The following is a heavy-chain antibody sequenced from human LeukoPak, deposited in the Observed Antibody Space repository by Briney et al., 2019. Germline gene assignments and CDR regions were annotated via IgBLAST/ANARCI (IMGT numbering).Heavy chain of an antibody. CDR1: GFTFSSYW. CDR3: ARGGVGNFDI. Sequence: GGSLRLSCAASGFTFSSYWMHWVRQAPGKGLVWVSRIHSDGSSTNYADSVKGRFTISRDNAKNTLHLQMNSLRAEDTAVYYCARGGVGNFDIWGQGTLVTVSS. CDR2: IHSDGSST. J-gene: IGHJ3*02. V-gene: IGHV3-74*01. D-gene: IGHD7-27*01.